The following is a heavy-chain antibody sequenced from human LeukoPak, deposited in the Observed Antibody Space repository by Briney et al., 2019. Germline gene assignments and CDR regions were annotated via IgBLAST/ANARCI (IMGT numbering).Heavy chain of an antibody. CDR1: GYTFTGYY. CDR3: ARDLSNFYYDSSGYYSRFDY. J-gene: IGHJ4*02. D-gene: IGHD3-22*01. V-gene: IGHV1-2*02. Sequence: ASVKVSCTASGYTFTGYYMHWVRQAPGQGLEWMGWINPNSGGTNYAQKFQGRVTMTRDTSISTAYMELSRLRSDDTAVYYCARDLSNFYYDSSGYYSRFDYWGQGTLVTVSS. CDR2: INPNSGGT.